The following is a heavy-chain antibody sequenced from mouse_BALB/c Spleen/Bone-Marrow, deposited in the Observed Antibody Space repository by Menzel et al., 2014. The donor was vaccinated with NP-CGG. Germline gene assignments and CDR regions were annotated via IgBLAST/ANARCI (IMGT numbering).Heavy chain of an antibody. V-gene: IGHV1-5*01. CDR1: GYTFSNYW. Sequence: EVQRVESGTVLARPGAAVKMSCKASGYTFSNYWMHWVKQRPGQGLEWIGTIYPGNSDTTYNQKFKGKAKLIAVTSTSTAYMDLSSLTNEDSAVYYCTTLARTNFDYWGQGTTLTVSS. CDR2: IYPGNSDT. CDR3: TTLARTNFDY. J-gene: IGHJ2*01. D-gene: IGHD3-1*01.